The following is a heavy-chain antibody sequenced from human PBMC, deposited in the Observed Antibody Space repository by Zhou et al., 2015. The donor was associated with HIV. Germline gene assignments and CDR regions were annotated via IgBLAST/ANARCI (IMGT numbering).Heavy chain of an antibody. CDR2: IIPIFGTA. D-gene: IGHD3-22*01. V-gene: IGHV1-69*01. CDR3: ARVIARDYYDSSGYYSYFDY. J-gene: IGHJ4*02. CDR1: GGTFSSYA. Sequence: QVQLVQSGAEVKKPGSSVKVSCKASGGTFSSYAISWVRQAPGQGLEWMGGIIPIFGTANYAQKFQGRVTITADESTSTAYMELSSLRSEDTAVYYCARVIARDYYDSSGYYSYFDYWGQGTLVTVSS.